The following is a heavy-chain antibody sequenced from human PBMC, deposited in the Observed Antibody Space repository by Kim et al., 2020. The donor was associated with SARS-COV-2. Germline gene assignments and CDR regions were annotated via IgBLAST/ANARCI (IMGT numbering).Heavy chain of an antibody. J-gene: IGHJ4*02. Sequence: APKFPGRVTITADKSTSTAYMGLSSLRSEETAVYYCARSPNDYGDAVDYWGQGTLVTVSS. D-gene: IGHD4-17*01. V-gene: IGHV1-69*02. CDR3: ARSPNDYGDAVDY.